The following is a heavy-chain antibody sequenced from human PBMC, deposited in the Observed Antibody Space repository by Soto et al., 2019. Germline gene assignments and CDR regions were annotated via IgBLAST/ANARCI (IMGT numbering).Heavy chain of an antibody. D-gene: IGHD6-19*01. Sequence: QVQLQESGPGLVKPSQTLSLTCTVSGGSISSGDYYWSWIRQPPGKGLEWTGYIYYSGSTYYNPSLKSRVTISVDTSKNQFSLKLSSVTAADTAVYYCARAIRQQWLVGEESDYWGQGTLVTVSS. CDR3: ARAIRQQWLVGEESDY. J-gene: IGHJ4*02. CDR2: IYYSGST. CDR1: GGSISSGDYY. V-gene: IGHV4-30-4*01.